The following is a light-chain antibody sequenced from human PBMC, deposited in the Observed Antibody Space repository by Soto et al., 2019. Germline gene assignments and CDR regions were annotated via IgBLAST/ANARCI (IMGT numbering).Light chain of an antibody. J-gene: IGLJ1*01. CDR3: SSYTCCRARDV. CDR1: SSDVGGYNY. V-gene: IGLV2-14*01. Sequence: QSALTQPASVSGSPGQSITISCTGTSSDVGGYNYVSWYQQHPGKAPKLMIYDVSNRPSGVSDRFSGSKSGNTASLTISGLQGEDEADYYGSSYTCCRARDVFGTGTKLTVL. CDR2: DVS.